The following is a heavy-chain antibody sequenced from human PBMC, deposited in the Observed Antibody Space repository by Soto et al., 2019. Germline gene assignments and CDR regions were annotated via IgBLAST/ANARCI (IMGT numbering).Heavy chain of an antibody. CDR1: GGSITNYY. CDR2: VSDSGST. V-gene: IGHV4-59*12. J-gene: IGHJ6*02. CDR3: ARERVGHSAMDV. D-gene: IGHD1-26*01. Sequence: QVQLQESGPGLVKPSETLSLMCTVSGGSITNYYWCWIRQSPAKGLEWIGYVSDSGSTKYNPSLTSRVTISVDTSKNQFSLKLTSLTAADTAVYYCARERVGHSAMDVWGQGTTVTVSS.